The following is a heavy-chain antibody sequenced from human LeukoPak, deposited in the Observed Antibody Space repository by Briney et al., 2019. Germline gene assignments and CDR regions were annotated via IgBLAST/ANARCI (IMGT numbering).Heavy chain of an antibody. Sequence: SETLSLTCTVSGGSISSYYWSWIRQPPGKGLEWIGYIYYSGSTNYNPSLKSRVTISVDTSKNQFSLKLSSVTAADTAVYYCARAGSGYDFWSGYYIGGYMDVWGKGTTVTVSS. CDR2: IYYSGST. CDR1: GGSISSYY. CDR3: ARAGSGYDFWSGYYIGGYMDV. V-gene: IGHV4-59*12. J-gene: IGHJ6*03. D-gene: IGHD3-3*01.